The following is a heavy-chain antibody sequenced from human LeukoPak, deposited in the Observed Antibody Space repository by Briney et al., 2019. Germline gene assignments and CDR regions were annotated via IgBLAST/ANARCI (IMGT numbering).Heavy chain of an antibody. CDR3: ARDSDYGDYSSFDY. D-gene: IGHD4-17*01. Sequence: GGSLRLSCAASGFTFSRYWMSWVRQAPGKGLEWVANIKEDGSDKYYVDSVKGRFTISRDNSKNSLYLQMNSLRAEDTAVYYCARDSDYGDYSSFDYWGQGTLVTVSS. V-gene: IGHV3-7*01. CDR2: IKEDGSDK. CDR1: GFTFSRYW. J-gene: IGHJ4*02.